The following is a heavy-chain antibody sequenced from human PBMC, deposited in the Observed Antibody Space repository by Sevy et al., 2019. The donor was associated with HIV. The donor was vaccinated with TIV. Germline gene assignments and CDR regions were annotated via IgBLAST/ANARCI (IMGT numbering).Heavy chain of an antibody. CDR1: GFTFSPYW. CDR3: ARGVGLDC. D-gene: IGHD1-26*01. Sequence: GGSLRLSCAASGFTFSPYWMTWVRQAPGKGLEWVANISPDGSDKYYVDSVKGLFTISRDNAKNSLYLQMNSLRADDTAMYYCARGVGLDCWGQGALVTVSS. V-gene: IGHV3-7*01. CDR2: ISPDGSDK. J-gene: IGHJ4*02.